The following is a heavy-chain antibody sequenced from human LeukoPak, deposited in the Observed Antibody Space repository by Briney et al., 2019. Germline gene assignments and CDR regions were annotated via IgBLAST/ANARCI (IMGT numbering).Heavy chain of an antibody. Sequence: ASVKVSCEVSGYTLTELSMHWVRQAPGKGLEWMGGFDPEDGETIYAQKFQGRVTMTEDTSTDTAYMELSSLRSEDTAVYYCATGNRPYYYDSSGYYDFDYWGQGTLVTVFS. CDR1: GYTLTELS. CDR2: FDPEDGET. D-gene: IGHD3-22*01. V-gene: IGHV1-24*01. J-gene: IGHJ4*02. CDR3: ATGNRPYYYDSSGYYDFDY.